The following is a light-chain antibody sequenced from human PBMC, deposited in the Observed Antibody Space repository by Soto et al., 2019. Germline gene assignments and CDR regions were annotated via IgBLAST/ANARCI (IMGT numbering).Light chain of an antibody. CDR3: PQYGSTPLT. Sequence: EIVLKQSPDTLSLSPGERATLSCRASQSVRSNYLAWYQQKPGQAPRFLIYDASSRATGIPDRFSGSGSGTDFTLTISRLEPEDFAVYYCPQYGSTPLTFGGGTKVDIK. CDR1: QSVRSNY. J-gene: IGKJ4*01. V-gene: IGKV3-20*01. CDR2: DAS.